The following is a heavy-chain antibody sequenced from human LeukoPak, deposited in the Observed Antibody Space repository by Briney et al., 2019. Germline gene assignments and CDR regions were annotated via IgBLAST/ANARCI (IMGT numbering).Heavy chain of an antibody. CDR1: GYTFTGYY. CDR2: INPNSGGT. CDR3: ARGTYCGGDCYTIDY. J-gene: IGHJ4*02. V-gene: IGHV1-2*02. Sequence: GASVKVSCKASGYTFTGYYMHWVRQAPGQGLEWMGWINPNSGGTNYAQKFQGRVTMTRDTSISTAYMELSRLRSDDTAVYYCARGTYCGGDCYTIDYWGQGTLVTVSS. D-gene: IGHD2-21*02.